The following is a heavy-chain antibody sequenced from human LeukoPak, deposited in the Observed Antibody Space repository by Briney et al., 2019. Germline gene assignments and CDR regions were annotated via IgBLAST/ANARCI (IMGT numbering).Heavy chain of an antibody. V-gene: IGHV3-7*01. CDR2: IKQDGSEK. D-gene: IGHD3-10*01. J-gene: IGHJ4*02. Sequence: GGSLRLSCAASGFIFSNSWMNWVRQAPGKGLEWVANIKQDGSEKYYEDSVKGRFTISRDNAKNSLYLQMNSLRAEDTAVYYCARVVRWVQWGQGTLVTVSS. CDR3: ARVVRWVQ. CDR1: GFIFSNSW.